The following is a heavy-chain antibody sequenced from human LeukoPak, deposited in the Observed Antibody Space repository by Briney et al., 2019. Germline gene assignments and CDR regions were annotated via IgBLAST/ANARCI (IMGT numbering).Heavy chain of an antibody. J-gene: IGHJ5*02. CDR1: GGSISSGGYY. CDR3: ARVAQGFLEWSGPMTSGFDP. CDR2: IYYSGST. D-gene: IGHD3-3*01. V-gene: IGHV4-31*03. Sequence: SETLSLTCTVSGGSISSGGYYWSWIRQHPGKGLEWIGYIYYSGSTYYNPSLKSRVTISVDTSKNQFSLKLSSVTAADTAVYYCARVAQGFLEWSGPMTSGFDPWGQGTLVTVSS.